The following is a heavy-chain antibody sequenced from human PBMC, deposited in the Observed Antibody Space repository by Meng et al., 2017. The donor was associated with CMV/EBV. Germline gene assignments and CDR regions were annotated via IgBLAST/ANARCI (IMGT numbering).Heavy chain of an antibody. Sequence: SETLSLTCSVSGGSIGSSNYFWGWIRQPPGKGLEWIGNIYYSGSTYYNPSLKSRVIMSVDTSKNQFSLKLFSVTAADTAVYYCARSFDRNYYYYGIDVWGQGTTVTVSS. V-gene: IGHV4-39*07. J-gene: IGHJ6*02. CDR2: IYYSGST. CDR3: ARSFDRNYYYYGIDV. D-gene: IGHD1-26*01. CDR1: GGSIGSSNYF.